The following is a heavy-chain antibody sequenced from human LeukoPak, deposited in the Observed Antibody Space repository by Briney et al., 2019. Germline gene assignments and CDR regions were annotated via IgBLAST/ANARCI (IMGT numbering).Heavy chain of an antibody. V-gene: IGHV1-2*06. J-gene: IGHJ4*02. CDR1: GYTSTGYY. CDR2: INPNSGGT. Sequence: ASVKVSCKASGYTSTGYYMHWVRQAPGQGLEWMGRINPNSGGTNYAQKFQGRVTMTRDTSISTAYMELSRLRSDDTAVYYCARSLEPAAMWGGFYWGQGTLVTVSS. CDR3: ARSLEPAAMWGGFY. D-gene: IGHD2-2*01.